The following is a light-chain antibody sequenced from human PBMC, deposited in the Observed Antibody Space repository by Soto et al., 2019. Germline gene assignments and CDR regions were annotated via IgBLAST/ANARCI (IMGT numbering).Light chain of an antibody. J-gene: IGLJ1*01. CDR1: SSNIGAGYD. CDR3: QSYDSSLSGYV. CDR2: GNN. V-gene: IGLV1-40*01. Sequence: QSVLTQPPSVSGAPGQTITISCTGSSSNIGAGYDVHWYQQLPGRAPKLLIYGNNNRPSGVPDRFSRSKSGTSVSLAITGLRGEDEADYHCQSYDSSLSGYVFGTGTKLTVL.